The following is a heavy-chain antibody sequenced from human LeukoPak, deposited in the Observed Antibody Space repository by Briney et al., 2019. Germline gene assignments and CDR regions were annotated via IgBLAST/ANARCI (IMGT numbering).Heavy chain of an antibody. J-gene: IGHJ6*03. Sequence: GGSPRLSCAASGFTFSSYWMSWVRQAPGKGLEWVANIKQDGSEKYYVDSVKGRFTISRDNSKNTLYLQMNSLRAEDTAVYYCVKVYYYMDVWGKGTTVTVS. V-gene: IGHV3-7*03. CDR1: GFTFSSYW. CDR3: VKVYYYMDV. CDR2: IKQDGSEK.